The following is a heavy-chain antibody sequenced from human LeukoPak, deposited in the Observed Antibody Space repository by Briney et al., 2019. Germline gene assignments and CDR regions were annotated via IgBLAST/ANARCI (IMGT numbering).Heavy chain of an antibody. J-gene: IGHJ4*02. CDR3: AKEKKGRSDGDYNVGFDY. V-gene: IGHV3-23*01. Sequence: GGSLRLSCAASGFTFSSYAMSWVRQAPGKGLEWVSAISGSGGSTYYADSVKGRFTISRDNSKNTLYLQMNSLRAEDTAVYYCAKEKKGRSDGDYNVGFDYWGQGTLVTVSS. CDR2: ISGSGGST. D-gene: IGHD4-17*01. CDR1: GFTFSSYA.